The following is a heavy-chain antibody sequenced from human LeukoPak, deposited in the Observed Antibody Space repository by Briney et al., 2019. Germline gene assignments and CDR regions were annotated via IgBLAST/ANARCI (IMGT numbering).Heavy chain of an antibody. Sequence: PGGSLRLSCAASGFTFRSYWMHWVRQVPGKGLVWVSRINSDGYSTNYADSVKGRFTISRDNAKNTLYLQMNSLRVEDTAMYYCASPYSGSYYGFDYWGQGTLVTVSS. V-gene: IGHV3-74*01. CDR2: INSDGYST. CDR3: ASPYSGSYYGFDY. CDR1: GFTFRSYW. J-gene: IGHJ4*02. D-gene: IGHD1-26*01.